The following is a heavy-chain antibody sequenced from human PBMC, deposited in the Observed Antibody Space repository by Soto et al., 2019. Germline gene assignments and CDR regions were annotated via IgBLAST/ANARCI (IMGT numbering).Heavy chain of an antibody. D-gene: IGHD3-22*01. CDR3: ASQMYFFDSSGYFPPPI. CDR1: GSDFRGYS. Sequence: PGGSLRLSCSASGSDFRGYSIHWVRQAPGKGLEWITLISYDEATTFYADSVKGRFTISRDDSKNVSYLQMDSPRREDTGVYFCASQMYFFDSSGYFPPPIWGQGTLVTVSS. J-gene: IGHJ4*02. CDR2: ISYDEATT. V-gene: IGHV3-30-3*01.